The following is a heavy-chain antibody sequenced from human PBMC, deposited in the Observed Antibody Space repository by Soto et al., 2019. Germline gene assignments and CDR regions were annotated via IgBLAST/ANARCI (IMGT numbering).Heavy chain of an antibody. CDR3: ARARYNWNLRGPRGYFDL. V-gene: IGHV4-34*01. J-gene: IGHJ2*01. Sequence: QVQLQQWGAGLLKPSETLSLTCAVYGGSFSGYYWSWIRQPPGKGLEWIGEINHSGSTNYNPSLKSRVTISVDTSKNQFSLKLSSVTAADTAVYYCARARYNWNLRGPRGYFDLWGRGTLVTVSS. CDR2: INHSGST. CDR1: GGSFSGYY. D-gene: IGHD1-7*01.